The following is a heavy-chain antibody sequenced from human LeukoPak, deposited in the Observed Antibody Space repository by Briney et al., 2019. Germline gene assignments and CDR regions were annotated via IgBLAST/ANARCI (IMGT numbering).Heavy chain of an antibody. V-gene: IGHV4-39*01. CDR1: GGSISSSSYY. CDR3: TCGYYSRGDY. D-gene: IGHD3-22*01. Sequence: PSETLSLTCTVSGGSISSSSYYWGWIRQPPGKGLEWIGTIYYSGSTYYNPSLKCRVTISVDTSKNQFSLKLSSVTAADTAVYYCTCGYYSRGDYWGQGTLVTVSS. J-gene: IGHJ4*02. CDR2: IYYSGST.